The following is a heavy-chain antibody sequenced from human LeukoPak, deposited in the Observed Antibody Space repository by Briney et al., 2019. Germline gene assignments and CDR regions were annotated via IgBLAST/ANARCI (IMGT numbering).Heavy chain of an antibody. CDR1: GGCFSGYY. J-gene: IGHJ4*02. CDR2: INHSGST. V-gene: IGHV4-34*01. D-gene: IGHD3-16*01. Sequence: PSETLSLTCAVYGGCFSGYYWSWIRQPPGKGLEWIGEINHSGSTNYNPSLKSRVTISVDTSKNQFSLKLSSVTAADTAVYYCATSGGTLGPTNYFAYWGQGTLVTVSS. CDR3: ATSGGTLGPTNYFAY.